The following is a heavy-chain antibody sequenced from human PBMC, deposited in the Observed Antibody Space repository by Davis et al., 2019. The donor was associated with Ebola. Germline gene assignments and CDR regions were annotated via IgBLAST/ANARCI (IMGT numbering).Heavy chain of an antibody. J-gene: IGHJ4*02. D-gene: IGHD5-12*01. V-gene: IGHV4-31*03. Sequence: LSLSCTVSGGSISSGGYYWRWIRQHPGKGLEWIGYIYYSGSTYYNPSLKSRVTISVDTSKNQFSLKLSSVTAADTAVYYCARVVYSGYDEFDYWGQGTLVTVPS. CDR3: ARVVYSGYDEFDY. CDR2: IYYSGST. CDR1: GGSISSGGYY.